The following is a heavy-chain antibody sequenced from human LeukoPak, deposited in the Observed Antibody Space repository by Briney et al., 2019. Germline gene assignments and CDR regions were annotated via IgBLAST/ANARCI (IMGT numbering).Heavy chain of an antibody. D-gene: IGHD3-22*01. V-gene: IGHV3-21*01. CDR2: INAGPSIK. CDR3: VRDKYDRSNYAYFDS. CDR1: GFTFSYYS. J-gene: IGHJ4*01. Sequence: GGSLTLSCAASGFTFSYYSMNWVRQAPGKGLEWVSYINAGPSIKYYADSVKGRFAISRDNAKNSLYLQMNSLRAEDTAVYYCVRDKYDRSNYAYFDSRGHGTLVTVSS.